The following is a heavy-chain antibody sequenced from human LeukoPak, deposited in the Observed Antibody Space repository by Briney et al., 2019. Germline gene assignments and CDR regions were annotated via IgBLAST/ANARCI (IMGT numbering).Heavy chain of an antibody. J-gene: IGHJ4*02. Sequence: ASVKVSCKASGYTFTVYYMHWVRQAPGQGLEWMGWINPNSGGTNYAQKFQGRVTMTRDTSISTAYMELSRLRSDDTAVYYCARDPDDSSGYHPIDYWGQGTLVTVSS. CDR2: INPNSGGT. CDR3: ARDPDDSSGYHPIDY. V-gene: IGHV1-2*02. D-gene: IGHD3-22*01. CDR1: GYTFTVYY.